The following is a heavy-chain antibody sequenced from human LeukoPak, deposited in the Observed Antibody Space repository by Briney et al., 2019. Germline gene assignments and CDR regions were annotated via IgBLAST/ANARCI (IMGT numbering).Heavy chain of an antibody. CDR1: GGSISSGSYY. V-gene: IGHV4-61*02. D-gene: IGHD2-15*01. CDR2: IYTSGST. J-gene: IGHJ3*02. Sequence: PSQTLSLTCTVSGGSISSGSYYWSWIRQPAGKGLEWIGRIYTSGSTNYNPSLKSRVAISVDTSKNQFSLKLSSVTAADTAVYYCAREWSLTRDAFDIWGQGTMVTVSS. CDR3: AREWSLTRDAFDI.